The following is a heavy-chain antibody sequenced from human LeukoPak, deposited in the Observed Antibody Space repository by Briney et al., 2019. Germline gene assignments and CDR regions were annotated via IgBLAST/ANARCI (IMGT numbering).Heavy chain of an antibody. J-gene: IGHJ4*02. CDR3: ASQIAAAGTPINY. Sequence: PSETLSLTCTVSGGSISSSNYYWGWIRQPPGKGLEWIGTMYYSGRTYYNPSLKSRVTISVDTSKNQFSLKLSSVTAADTAVYYCASQIAAAGTPINYWGQGTLVTVSS. V-gene: IGHV4-39*01. D-gene: IGHD6-13*01. CDR1: GGSISSSNYY. CDR2: MYYSGRT.